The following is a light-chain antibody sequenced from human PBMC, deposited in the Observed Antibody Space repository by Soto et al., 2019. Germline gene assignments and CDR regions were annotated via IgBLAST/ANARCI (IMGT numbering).Light chain of an antibody. Sequence: QSALTQPASVSGSPGQSITISCTGTSSDVGGYNYVSWYQQHPGKAPKLMIYDVSNRPSGVSNRFSGSKSGNTASLTISGLHAEHEADYYCSSYTSSSPLVFGGGTKLTVL. CDR2: DVS. CDR1: SSDVGGYNY. J-gene: IGLJ2*01. V-gene: IGLV2-14*01. CDR3: SSYTSSSPLV.